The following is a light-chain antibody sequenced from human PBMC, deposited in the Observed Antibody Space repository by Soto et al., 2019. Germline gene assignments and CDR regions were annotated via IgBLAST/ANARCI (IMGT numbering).Light chain of an antibody. CDR1: QGISNY. V-gene: IGKV1-27*01. CDR3: QKYNSALGT. Sequence: DIHMTQSPSSLSASLGDRVTITCRASQGISNYLAWYQQKPGKVPKLLIYAASTLQSGVPSRFSGSGSGTDFTLTISSLQPEDVATYYCQKYNSALGTFGQGTKVDIK. CDR2: AAS. J-gene: IGKJ1*01.